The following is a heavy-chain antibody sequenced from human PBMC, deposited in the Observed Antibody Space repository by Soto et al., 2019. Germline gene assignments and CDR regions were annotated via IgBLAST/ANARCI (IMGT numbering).Heavy chain of an antibody. CDR3: ARTFDYYGMDV. Sequence: SETLALTCAASGYSIGSGCYWSFIRQSPGKGLEWIGSIYHAGSVYYNPSLNGRVALSMDTSKNHFSLKLTSVTAADTAVYYCARTFDYYGMDVWGQGTTVTVSS. CDR1: GYSIGSGCY. J-gene: IGHJ6*02. V-gene: IGHV4-38-2*01. CDR2: IYHAGSV.